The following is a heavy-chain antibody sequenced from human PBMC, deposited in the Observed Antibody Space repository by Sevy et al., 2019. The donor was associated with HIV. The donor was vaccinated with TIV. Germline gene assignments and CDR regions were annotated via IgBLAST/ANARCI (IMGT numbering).Heavy chain of an antibody. D-gene: IGHD3-10*01. CDR2: IWYDGSNK. Sequence: GGSLRLSCAASGFNFSNFAMHWVRQAPGKGLEWVALIWYDGSNKNYADSMKGRFTISRDNSKNTLYLQVNSLRAEDTAVYYCARESREFRFDPWSQGTLVTVSS. CDR1: GFNFSNFA. J-gene: IGHJ5*02. CDR3: ARESREFRFDP. V-gene: IGHV3-33*01.